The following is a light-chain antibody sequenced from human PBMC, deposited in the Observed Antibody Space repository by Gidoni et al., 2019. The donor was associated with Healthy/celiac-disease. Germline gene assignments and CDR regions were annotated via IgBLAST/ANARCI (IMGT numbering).Light chain of an antibody. CDR2: EVS. CDR3: CSYAGSSTSHVV. Sequence: QSALTQPASVSGSPGPSITISCTGTSSDVGSYNLVSWYQQHPGKDPKLRIYEVSKRPSGVSNRFSGSKSGNTASLTISGLQAEDEADYYCCSYAGSSTSHVVFGGGTKLTVL. CDR1: SSDVGSYNL. V-gene: IGLV2-23*02. J-gene: IGLJ2*01.